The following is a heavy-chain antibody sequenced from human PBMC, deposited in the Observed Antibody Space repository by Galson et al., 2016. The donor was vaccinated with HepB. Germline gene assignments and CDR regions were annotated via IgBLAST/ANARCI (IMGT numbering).Heavy chain of an antibody. CDR2: INRDGSER. CDR1: EFSLSRYW. Sequence: SLRLSCAASEFSLSRYWMSWVRQAPGKGLEWVANINRDGSERNYVDSVKGRFTISRDNAKNSVYLQMNSLGVEDTAVYYCARSKGIAAAVGTFDSWGQGTLVTVSS. V-gene: IGHV3-7*01. D-gene: IGHD6-13*01. CDR3: ARSKGIAAAVGTFDS. J-gene: IGHJ4*02.